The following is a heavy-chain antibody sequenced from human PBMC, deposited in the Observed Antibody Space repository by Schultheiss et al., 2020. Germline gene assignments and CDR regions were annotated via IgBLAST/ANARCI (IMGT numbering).Heavy chain of an antibody. CDR3: ARETIVVVGRPADYYYYGMDV. J-gene: IGHJ6*02. D-gene: IGHD2-2*01. CDR2: IKPNSGGT. V-gene: IGHV1-2*04. Sequence: ASVKVSCKASGYTFTGYYMHWVRQAPGQGLEWMGWIKPNSGGTNYAQKFQGWVTMTRDTSISTAYMELSRMRSDDTAVYYCARETIVVVGRPADYYYYGMDVWGRGTT. CDR1: GYTFTGYY.